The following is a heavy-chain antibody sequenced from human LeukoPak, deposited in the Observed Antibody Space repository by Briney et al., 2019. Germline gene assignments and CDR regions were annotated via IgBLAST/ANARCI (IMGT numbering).Heavy chain of an antibody. J-gene: IGHJ4*02. CDR3: ASIGYSSSCTDF. D-gene: IGHD6-13*01. CDR2: IKQDGSTK. Sequence: GGSLRLSCVASGFTLSIYWKSWFSRAPGKGREGVANIKQDGSTKYYVDSVKGRLIISRDNAKNSLYLQMNSLRAEDTAMYHCASIGYSSSCTDFWGQGTLVTVSS. CDR1: GFTLSIYW. V-gene: IGHV3-7*03.